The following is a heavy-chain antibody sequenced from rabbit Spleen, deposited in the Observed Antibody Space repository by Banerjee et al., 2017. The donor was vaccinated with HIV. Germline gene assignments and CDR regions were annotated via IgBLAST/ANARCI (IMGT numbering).Heavy chain of an antibody. CDR1: GFSFNSGYD. D-gene: IGHD4-2*01. Sequence: QSLEESGGGLVKHGAALTLTCKASGFSFNSGYDMGWVRQAPGKGLEWIACLYAGGSGSTYSATWAKGRFTISKTSSTTVTLQMTSLTAAYTATYFCARDAGTSFSTYGMDLWGQGTLVTVS. V-gene: IGHV1S40*01. CDR2: LYAGGSGST. J-gene: IGHJ6*01. CDR3: ARDAGTSFSTYGMDL.